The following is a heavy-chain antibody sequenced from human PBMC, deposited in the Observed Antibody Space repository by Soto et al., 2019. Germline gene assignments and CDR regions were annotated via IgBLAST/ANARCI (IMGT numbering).Heavy chain of an antibody. V-gene: IGHV1-8*02. Sequence: GASVKVSCKASGYDFTAYDINWVRQASGQGLEWMGWMNPINGAAGSARRFQGRVSMTRNTATGTAYLELTNLRSDDTAVYFCGRGPSPRAPAGGTPYYYAMDVWGQGXTVTVYS. CDR2: MNPINGAA. D-gene: IGHD6-13*01. J-gene: IGHJ6*02. CDR3: GRGPSPRAPAGGTPYYYAMDV. CDR1: GYDFTAYD.